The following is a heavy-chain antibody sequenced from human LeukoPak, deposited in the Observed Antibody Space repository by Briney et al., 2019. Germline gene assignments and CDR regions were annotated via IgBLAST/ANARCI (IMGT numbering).Heavy chain of an antibody. J-gene: IGHJ6*02. V-gene: IGHV4-34*01. CDR3: ASFGSGGSSEYYYGMDV. D-gene: IGHD2-15*01. Sequence: SETLSLTCAVYGGSFSGYYLSWIRQPPGKGLEWIGEINHNGSTNYNPSLKSRATISVDTSKNQFSLKLSSVTAADTAVYYCASFGSGGSSEYYYGMDVWGQGTTVTVSS. CDR1: GGSFSGYY. CDR2: INHNGST.